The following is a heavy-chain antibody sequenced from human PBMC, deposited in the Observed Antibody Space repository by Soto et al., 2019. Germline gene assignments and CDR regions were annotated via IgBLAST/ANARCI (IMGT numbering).Heavy chain of an antibody. V-gene: IGHV1-58*01. CDR3: AADEFAYSFAFDI. Sequence: QMQLVQSGPEVKKPGTSVKVSCKASGFTFRSSAVQWVRQARGQRLEWLGWIVVGSGNTNYAQKFQERVTIMRDMSTSTAYMELSSLRAEDTAVYYCAADEFAYSFAFDIWGQGTMVTVSS. CDR1: GFTFRSSA. J-gene: IGHJ3*02. D-gene: IGHD5-18*01. CDR2: IVVGSGNT.